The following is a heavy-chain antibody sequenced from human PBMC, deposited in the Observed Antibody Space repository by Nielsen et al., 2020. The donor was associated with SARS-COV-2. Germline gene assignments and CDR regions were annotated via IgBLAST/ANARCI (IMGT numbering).Heavy chain of an antibody. V-gene: IGHV1-8*01. CDR2: MNTKSGDA. CDR3: ARPPKRDYYYGLDV. Sequence: WVRQAPGQGLEWMGWMNTKSGDAGYAQKFQGRVTMTRNTSISTAYIDLSGLTSADTAIYYCARPPKRDYYYGLDVWGQGTTVTVS. J-gene: IGHJ6*02.